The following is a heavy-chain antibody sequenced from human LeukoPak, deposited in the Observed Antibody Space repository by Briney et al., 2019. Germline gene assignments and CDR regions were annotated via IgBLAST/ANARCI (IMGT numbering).Heavy chain of an antibody. CDR2: IKSDGSST. D-gene: IGHD3-16*01. CDR3: ARDGGKGLPNWFDP. Sequence: GGSLRLTCAASGLTFSSYWMDWVRQAPGKGLVWVSRIKSDGSSTSYADSVKGRFTISRDNAKNTLYLQMNSLRAEDTAVYYCARDGGKGLPNWFDPWGQGTLVTVSS. CDR1: GLTFSSYW. J-gene: IGHJ5*02. V-gene: IGHV3-74*01.